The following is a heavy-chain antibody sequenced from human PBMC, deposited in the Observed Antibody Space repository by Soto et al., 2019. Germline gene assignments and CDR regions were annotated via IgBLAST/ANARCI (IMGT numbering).Heavy chain of an antibody. CDR1: GFTFSSYD. V-gene: IGHV3-13*01. D-gene: IGHD1-7*01. CDR3: ARGPRTGTPADYYYYMDV. CDR2: IGTAGDT. J-gene: IGHJ6*03. Sequence: LRLSCAASGFTFSSYDMHWVRQATGKGLEWVSAIGTAGDTYYPGSVKGRFTISRENAKNSLYLQMNSLRAGDTAAYYCARGPRTGTPADYYYYMDVWGKGTTVTVSS.